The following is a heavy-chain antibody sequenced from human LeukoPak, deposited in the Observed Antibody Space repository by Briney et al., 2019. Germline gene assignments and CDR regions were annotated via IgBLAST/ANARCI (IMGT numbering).Heavy chain of an antibody. V-gene: IGHV4-4*02. CDR1: GGSISSSHW. CDR2: IYHSGST. CDR3: ARRDDSSGYFFFDY. Sequence: SETLSLTCAVSGGSISSSHWWTWVRQPPGKGLEWIGEIYHSGSTNYNPSLESRVTISVDKSKNQFSLKLSSVTAADTAIYYCARRDDSSGYFFFDYWGQGTLVTVSS. D-gene: IGHD3-22*01. J-gene: IGHJ4*02.